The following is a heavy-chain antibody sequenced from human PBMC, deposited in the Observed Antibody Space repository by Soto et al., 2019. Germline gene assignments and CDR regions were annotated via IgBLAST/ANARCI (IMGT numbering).Heavy chain of an antibody. CDR2: IYYSGST. V-gene: IGHV4-39*01. CDR3: SSPQKYCSSTSCYQGWFDP. D-gene: IGHD2-2*01. J-gene: IGHJ5*02. Sequence: PSETLSLTCTVSGGSISSSSYYRGWIRQPPGKGMERIGSIYYSGSTYYNPSLKSRVTISVDTSKNQFSLKLSSVTAADTAVYYCSSPQKYCSSTSCYQGWFDPWGQGTLVTVSS. CDR1: GGSISSSSYY.